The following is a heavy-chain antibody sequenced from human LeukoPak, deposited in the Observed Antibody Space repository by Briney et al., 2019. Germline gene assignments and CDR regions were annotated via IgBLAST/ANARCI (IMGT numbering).Heavy chain of an antibody. Sequence: PSQTLSLTCTVSGGSLSRGDYYWRWVRQPPGTGLEWIGYIYYSGSTYYNPSLKSRVTISVDTSKNQFSLKLSSVTAADTAVYYCARGDFGVTTGDYWGQGTLVTVSS. CDR2: IYYSGST. D-gene: IGHD4-11*01. CDR3: ARGDFGVTTGDY. J-gene: IGHJ4*02. V-gene: IGHV4-30-4*08. CDR1: GGSLSRGDYY.